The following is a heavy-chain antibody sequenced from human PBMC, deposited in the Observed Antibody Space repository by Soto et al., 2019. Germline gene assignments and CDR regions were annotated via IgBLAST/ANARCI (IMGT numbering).Heavy chain of an antibody. J-gene: IGHJ3*02. CDR1: GYTFTSCF. V-gene: IGHV1-46*01. CDR3: ARAPGAFDI. CDR2: INPSGGSP. Sequence: VAAVKFSWKTSGYTFTSCFMHWVRQAPGQGLEWMGIINPSGGSPTSAQKFQGRVTMTRDTSTSTVYMELSSLRSEDTAISYCARAPGAFDIWGQGTMVTV.